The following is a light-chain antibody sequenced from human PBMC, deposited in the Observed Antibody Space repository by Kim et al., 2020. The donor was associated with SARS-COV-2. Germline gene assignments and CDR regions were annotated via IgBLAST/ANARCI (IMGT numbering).Light chain of an antibody. V-gene: IGKV4-1*01. Sequence: RTTHNCKSSQSVLYSSNNQNYLAWYQQKPGQPPKLLIYWASTREYGVPDRFSGSGSGTDFTLTISSLQAEDVAVYYCQQYYSTPYTFGQGTKLEI. J-gene: IGKJ2*01. CDR2: WAS. CDR1: QSVLYSSNNQNY. CDR3: QQYYSTPYT.